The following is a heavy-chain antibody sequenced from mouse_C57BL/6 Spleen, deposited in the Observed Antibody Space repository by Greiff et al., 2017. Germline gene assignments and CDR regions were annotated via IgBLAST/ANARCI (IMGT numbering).Heavy chain of an antibody. Sequence: EVMLVESGGGLVKPGGSLKLSCAASGFTFSSYAMSWVRQTPEKRLEWVATISDGGSYTYYPDNVKGRFTISRDNAKNNLYLQMSHLKSEDTAMYYCASHYYGSSYELFFDYWGQGTTLTVSS. J-gene: IGHJ2*01. D-gene: IGHD1-1*01. CDR3: ASHYYGSSYELFFDY. V-gene: IGHV5-4*03. CDR2: ISDGGSYT. CDR1: GFTFSSYA.